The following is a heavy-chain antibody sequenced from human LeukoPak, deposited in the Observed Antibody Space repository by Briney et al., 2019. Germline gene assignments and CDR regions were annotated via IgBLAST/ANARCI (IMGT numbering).Heavy chain of an antibody. CDR1: GYSISSGYY. CDR2: IYHSGST. CDR3: ASRKLGNDY. D-gene: IGHD7-27*01. V-gene: IGHV4-38-2*02. J-gene: IGHJ4*02. Sequence: SETLSLTCTVSGYSISSGYYWGWIRQPPGKGLEWIGSIYHSGSTYYNPSLKSRITISVDTSKNQFSLKLSSVTAADTAVYYCASRKLGNDYWGQGTLVTVSS.